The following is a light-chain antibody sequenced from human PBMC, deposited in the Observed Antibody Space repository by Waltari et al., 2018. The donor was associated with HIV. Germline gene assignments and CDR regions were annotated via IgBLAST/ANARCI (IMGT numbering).Light chain of an antibody. CDR3: QQYTSASWT. V-gene: IGKV3-20*01. Sequence: EVVLTQSPGTLSLSPGERATLSCRASQRVAPELLAWYQQKSGQPPSPLVYSTFRRATGIPDRFSGSGSGTGFTLTISKLEPEDFAVYYCQQYTSASWTFGQGTKVEIK. CDR2: STF. J-gene: IGKJ1*01. CDR1: QRVAPEL.